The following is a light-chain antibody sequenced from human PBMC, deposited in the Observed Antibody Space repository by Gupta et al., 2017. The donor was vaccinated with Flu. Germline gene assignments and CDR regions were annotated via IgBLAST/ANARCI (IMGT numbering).Light chain of an antibody. CDR2: EVS. CDR1: SSDVGGYNY. CDR3: SSYTSSSGV. J-gene: IGLJ3*02. V-gene: IGLV2-14*01. Sequence: QSALTQPASVSGSPGPSITISCTGTSSDVGGYNYLSWYQQHPGKAPKLMIYEVSNRPSGVSNRFSGSKSGNTASLTISGLQAEDEADYYCSSYTSSSGVFGGGTKLTVL.